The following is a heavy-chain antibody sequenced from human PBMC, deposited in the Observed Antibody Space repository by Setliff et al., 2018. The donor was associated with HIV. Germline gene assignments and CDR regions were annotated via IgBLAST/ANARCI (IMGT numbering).Heavy chain of an antibody. CDR3: VRDLTTIVTRKVFDI. D-gene: IGHD4-4*01. J-gene: IGHJ3*02. CDR1: GFTFGDYA. CDR2: ISYDGSYK. Sequence: GGSLRLSCAASGFTFGDYAIHWVRQAPGKGLEWVAVISYDGSYKNYAESVKGRFTISRDNSKNTLDVQMNSLRADDTAIYYCVRDLTTIVTRKVFDIWGQGTMVTVSS. V-gene: IGHV3-30*04.